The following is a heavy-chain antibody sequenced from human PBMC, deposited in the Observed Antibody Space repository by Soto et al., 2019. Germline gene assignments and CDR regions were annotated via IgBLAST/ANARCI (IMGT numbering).Heavy chain of an antibody. D-gene: IGHD6-6*01. J-gene: IGHJ5*02. V-gene: IGHV1-18*04. CDR3: ARVIAARNVGWFEP. CDR2: ISAYNGNT. Sequence: ASVKVSCKASGYTFTSYGISWVRQARGQGLEWMGWISAYNGNTNYAQKLQGRVTMTTDTSTSTAYMELRSLRSDDTAVYYCARVIAARNVGWFEPWGQGTLVTVSS. CDR1: GYTFTSYG.